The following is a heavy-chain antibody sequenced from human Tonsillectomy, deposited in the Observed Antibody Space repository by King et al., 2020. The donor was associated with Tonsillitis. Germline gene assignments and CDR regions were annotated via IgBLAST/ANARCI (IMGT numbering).Heavy chain of an antibody. CDR2: ISYDGSNK. D-gene: IGHD5-18*01. CDR1: GFTFSSYG. Sequence: VQLVESGGGVVQPGRSLRLSCAASGFTFSSYGMHWVRQAPGKGLEWVAVISYDGSNKYYADSVKGRFTISRDNSKNTLYLQMNSLRAKDTAVYYCAKEGGYSYGYGAGYYYYYMDVWGKGTTVTVSS. J-gene: IGHJ6*03. V-gene: IGHV3-30*18. CDR3: AKEGGYSYGYGAGYYYYYMDV.